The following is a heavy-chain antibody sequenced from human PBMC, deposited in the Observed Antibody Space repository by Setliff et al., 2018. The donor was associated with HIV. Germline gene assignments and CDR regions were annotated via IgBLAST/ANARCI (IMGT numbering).Heavy chain of an antibody. CDR1: GFIFSKSC. D-gene: IGHD2-15*01. V-gene: IGHV3-7*03. J-gene: IGHJ3*02. Sequence: LRLSCAASGFIFSKSCMSWVRQAPGKGLEWVANIKQDGSEKKYEDSVKGRFSISRDNAKQSMYLQMDSLGAEDTAVYYCARDSGWSAFDMWGQGTMVTVSS. CDR3: ARDSGWSAFDM. CDR2: IKQDGSEK.